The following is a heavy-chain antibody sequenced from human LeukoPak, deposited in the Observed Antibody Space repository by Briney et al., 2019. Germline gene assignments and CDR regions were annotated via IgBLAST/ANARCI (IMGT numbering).Heavy chain of an antibody. CDR1: GYTFTSYG. V-gene: IGHV1-18*01. D-gene: IGHD5-18*01. Sequence: ASVKVSCKASGYTFTSYGISWVRQAPGQGLEWMGWISAYNGNTNYAQKLQGRVTMTTDTSTSTAYMELRSLRSDDTAVYYCARDLGGVDTAMVHFDYWGQGTLVTVSS. CDR3: ARDLGGVDTAMVHFDY. J-gene: IGHJ4*02. CDR2: ISAYNGNT.